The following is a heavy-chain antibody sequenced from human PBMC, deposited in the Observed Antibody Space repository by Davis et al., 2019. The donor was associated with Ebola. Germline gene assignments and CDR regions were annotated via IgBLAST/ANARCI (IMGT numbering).Heavy chain of an antibody. J-gene: IGHJ4*02. D-gene: IGHD3-22*01. CDR2: IYYSGST. V-gene: IGHV4-31*03. CDR1: GGSISSGGYY. CDR3: ARGSPDYYDSSGYYYGFDY. Sequence: PSETLSLTCTVPGGSISSGGYYWSCIRQHPGKGLEWIGYIYYSGSTYYNPSLKSRVTISVDTSKNQFSLKLSSVTAADTAVYYCARGSPDYYDSSGYYYGFDYWGQGTLVTVSS.